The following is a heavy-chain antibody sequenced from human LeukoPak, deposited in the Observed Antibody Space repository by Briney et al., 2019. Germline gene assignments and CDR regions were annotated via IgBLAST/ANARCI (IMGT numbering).Heavy chain of an antibody. V-gene: IGHV4-59*12. D-gene: IGHD1-26*01. CDR2: IYYSGST. Sequence: SSETLSLTCTVSGGSISSYYWSWIRQPPGKGLEWIGYIYYSGSTNYNPSLKSRVTISVDTSKNQFSLKLSSVTAADTAVYYCARFGDSGSYRTQSDYWGQGTLVTVSS. CDR3: ARFGDSGSYRTQSDY. CDR1: GGSISSYY. J-gene: IGHJ4*02.